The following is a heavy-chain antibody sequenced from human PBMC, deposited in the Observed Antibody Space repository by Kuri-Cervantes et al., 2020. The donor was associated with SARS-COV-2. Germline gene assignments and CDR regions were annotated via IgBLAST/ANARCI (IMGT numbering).Heavy chain of an antibody. CDR1: GFTFSSYS. V-gene: IGHV3-20*01. Sequence: ETLSVTCAASGFTFSSYSMNWVRQAPGKWLEWVSGINWSETSTGYADSVKGRFTISRDNAKNSVYLQMNSLRAEDTALYHCARGAHYYDSSSYPEWFDPWGQGTLVTVSS. J-gene: IGHJ5*02. CDR3: ARGAHYYDSSSYPEWFDP. D-gene: IGHD3-22*01. CDR2: INWSETST.